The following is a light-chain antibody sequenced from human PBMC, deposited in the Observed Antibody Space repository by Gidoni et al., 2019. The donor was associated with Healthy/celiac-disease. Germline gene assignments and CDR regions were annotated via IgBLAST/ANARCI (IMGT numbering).Light chain of an antibody. V-gene: IGLV3-1*01. CDR3: QAWDSSPVV. J-gene: IGLJ2*01. CDR1: KLGEKY. Sequence: SYGLTRPPPVSVSPGQTASITCSGDKLGEKYACWYQQKPGQSPVLVIYQDSKRPSGIPERFSGSNSGNTATLTISGTQAMDEADYYCQAWDSSPVVFGGGTKLTVL. CDR2: QDS.